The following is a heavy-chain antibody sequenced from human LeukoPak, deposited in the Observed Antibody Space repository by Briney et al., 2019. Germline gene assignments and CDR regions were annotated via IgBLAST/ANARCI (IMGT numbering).Heavy chain of an antibody. Sequence: SETLSLTCIVSGGSISSISSNNYHWGWIRQPPGQGLEWIGSIYYIGSTYYNPSLKSRVTISVDTSKNQFSLKLSSVTAADTALYYCAREMGVVTAHGIDVWGQGTTVTVSS. CDR3: AREMGVVTAHGIDV. J-gene: IGHJ6*02. CDR2: IYYIGST. CDR1: GGSISSISSNNYH. D-gene: IGHD4-23*01. V-gene: IGHV4-39*02.